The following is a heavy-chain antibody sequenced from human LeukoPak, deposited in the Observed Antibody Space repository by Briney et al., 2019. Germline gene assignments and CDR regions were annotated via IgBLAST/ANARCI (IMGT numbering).Heavy chain of an antibody. CDR1: GFTFSSYG. CDR2: IWYDGSNK. CDR3: ARDLGADSSGNFDY. D-gene: IGHD3-22*01. J-gene: IGHJ4*02. Sequence: PGRSLRLSCAASGFTFSSYGMHWVRQAPGKGLEWVAVIWYDGSNKFYADSVKGRFTLSRDNSKNTLYLHTNSLRGEDTAVYYCARDLGADSSGNFDYWGQGTLVTVSS. V-gene: IGHV3-33*01.